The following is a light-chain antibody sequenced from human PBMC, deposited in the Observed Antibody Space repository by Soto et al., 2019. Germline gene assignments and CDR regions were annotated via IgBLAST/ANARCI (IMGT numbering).Light chain of an antibody. CDR3: AAWDDSLNGVV. CDR1: SSNIGSNT. Sequence: QSVLTQPPSAYGTPGQRVTISCSGSSSNIGSNTVNWYQQLPGTAPKLLIYSNNQRPSGVPDRLSGSKSGTSASLAISGLQSEDEADYYCAAWDDSLNGVVFGGGTQLTVL. CDR2: SNN. J-gene: IGLJ2*01. V-gene: IGLV1-44*01.